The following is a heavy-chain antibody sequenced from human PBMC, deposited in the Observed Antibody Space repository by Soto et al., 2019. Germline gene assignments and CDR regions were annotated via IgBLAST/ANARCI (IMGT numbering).Heavy chain of an antibody. CDR1: GDSMNKYS. D-gene: IGHD3-3*01. J-gene: IGHJ5*02. CDR3: AREPSIGSGYYWFDP. CDR2: VYYSGDT. Sequence: PSEALSVTCTVSGDSMNKYSWSWIRQPPGKGLAWSGYVYYSGDTNYNPSLKSRAPISVDRSKKQSSRRLAYVTAAYTAVSYCAREPSIGSGYYWFDPCGPGTLVTVSS. V-gene: IGHV4-59*01.